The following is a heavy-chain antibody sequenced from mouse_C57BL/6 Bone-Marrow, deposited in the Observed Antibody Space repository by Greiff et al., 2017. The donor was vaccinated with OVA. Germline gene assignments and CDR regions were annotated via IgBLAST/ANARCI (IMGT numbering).Heavy chain of an antibody. J-gene: IGHJ3*01. CDR2: IHPSDSDT. D-gene: IGHD2-2*01. CDR3: AICRALYGYDEEAWFAY. V-gene: IGHV1-74*01. CDR1: GYTFTSYW. Sequence: QVQLQQSGAELVKPGASVKVSCKASGYTFTSYWMHWVKQRPGQGLEWIGRIHPSDSDTNYNQKFKGKATLTVDKSSSTAYMQLSSLTSEDSAVYYCAICRALYGYDEEAWFAYWGQGTLVTVSA.